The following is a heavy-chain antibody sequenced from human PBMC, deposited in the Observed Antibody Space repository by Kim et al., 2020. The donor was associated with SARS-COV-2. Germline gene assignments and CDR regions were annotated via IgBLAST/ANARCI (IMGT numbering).Heavy chain of an antibody. J-gene: IGHJ4*02. CDR1: GYTFTAYY. D-gene: IGHD6-19*01. CDR2: INPNTGDT. CDR3: ARDAVSRESRNGPADY. Sequence: ASVKVSCEASGYTFTAYYVYWVRQAPGQGLEWMGWINPNTGDTHFAQKFKDRVTMTSDSSTTTAYMELSGLTSDDTAFYYCARDAVSRESRNGPADYWGQGTRVTVAS. V-gene: IGHV1-2*02.